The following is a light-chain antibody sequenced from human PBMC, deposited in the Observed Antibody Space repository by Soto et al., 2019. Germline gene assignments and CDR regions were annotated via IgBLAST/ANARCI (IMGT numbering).Light chain of an antibody. CDR2: AAS. Sequence: DIQMTQSPSSLSASVGDRVTITCRASQSISSYLNWYQQKPGKAPKLLTYAASSLQSGVPSRFSGSGSGTDFTLTISSLQPEDFATYYCQQSYSTPRTFGQGT. V-gene: IGKV1-39*01. CDR1: QSISSY. J-gene: IGKJ1*01. CDR3: QQSYSTPRT.